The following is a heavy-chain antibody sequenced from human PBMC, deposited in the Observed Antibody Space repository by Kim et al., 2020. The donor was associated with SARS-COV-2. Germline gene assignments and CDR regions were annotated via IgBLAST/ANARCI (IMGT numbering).Heavy chain of an antibody. CDR2: TT. Sequence: TTEYASSVKGRFTISRDDSRNSLYLQMNSLKTEDTALYYCARAYRGVDYWGQGTLVTVSS. D-gene: IGHD3-10*01. CDR3: ARAYRGVDY. V-gene: IGHV3-72*01. J-gene: IGHJ4*02.